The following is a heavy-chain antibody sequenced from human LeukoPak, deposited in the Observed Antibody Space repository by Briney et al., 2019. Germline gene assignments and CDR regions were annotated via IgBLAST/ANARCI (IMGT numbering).Heavy chain of an antibody. CDR2: IYHSGST. CDR1: GGSISSSNW. D-gene: IGHD3-22*01. J-gene: IGHJ4*02. V-gene: IGHV4-4*02. Sequence: SETLSLTCAVSGGSISSSNWWSGVRQRPGKGVEWIGEIYHSGSTNYNPSLKSRVTISVDKSKNQFSLKLSSVTAADTAVYYCAREVYYDSSGYYFVYWGQGTLVTVSS. CDR3: AREVYYDSSGYYFVY.